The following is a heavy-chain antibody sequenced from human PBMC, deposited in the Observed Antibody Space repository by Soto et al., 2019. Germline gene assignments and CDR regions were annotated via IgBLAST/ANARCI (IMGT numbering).Heavy chain of an antibody. CDR1: GFTFSSYA. CDR3: AKALLLYCTNGVCYSFDY. D-gene: IGHD2-8*01. Sequence: GGSLRLSCGASGFTFSSYAMSWVRQAPGKGLEWVSAISGSGGSTYYADSVKGRFTISRDNSKNTLYLQMNSLRAEDTAVYYCAKALLLYCTNGVCYSFDYWGQGTLVTVSS. V-gene: IGHV3-23*01. CDR2: ISGSGGST. J-gene: IGHJ4*02.